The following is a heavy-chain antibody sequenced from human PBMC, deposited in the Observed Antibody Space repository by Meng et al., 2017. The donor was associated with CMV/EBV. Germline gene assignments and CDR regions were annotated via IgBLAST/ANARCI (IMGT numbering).Heavy chain of an antibody. V-gene: IGHV4-30-4*08. D-gene: IGHD6-13*01. J-gene: IGHJ4*02. CDR3: ARAQYSSSCDY. CDR2: IYYSGST. Sequence: QGEGEEAGRGRVRPSQTLSLTVTVSGGSISSGDYYWSWIRQPPGKGLEWIGYIYYSGSTYYNPSLKSRVTISVDTSKNQFSLKLSSVTAADTAVYYCARAQYSSSCDYWGQGTLVTVSS. CDR1: GGSISSGDYY.